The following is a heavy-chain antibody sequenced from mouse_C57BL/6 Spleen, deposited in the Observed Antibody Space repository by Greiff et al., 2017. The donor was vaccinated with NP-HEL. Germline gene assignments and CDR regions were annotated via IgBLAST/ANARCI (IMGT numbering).Heavy chain of an antibody. J-gene: IGHJ2*01. CDR3: ARGLTGPSFDY. CDR2: ISSGGSYT. Sequence: DVMLVESGGDLVKPGGSLKLSCAASGFTFSSYGMSWVRQTPDKRLEWVATISSGGSYTYYPDSVKGRFTISRDNAKNTLYLQMSSLKSEDTAMYYCARGLTGPSFDYWGQGTTLTVSS. CDR1: GFTFSSYG. V-gene: IGHV5-6*02. D-gene: IGHD4-1*01.